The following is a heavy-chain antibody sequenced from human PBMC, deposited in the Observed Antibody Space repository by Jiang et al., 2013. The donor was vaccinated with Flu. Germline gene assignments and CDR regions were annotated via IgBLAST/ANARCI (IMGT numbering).Heavy chain of an antibody. CDR2: IYYSGST. Sequence: GPGLVKPSETLSLTCIVSGGSISSANYYWGWIRQPPGKGLEWIGTIYYSGSTDYNPSLKSRVTISVDTSKNQFSLKLSSVTAADTAMYYCARRVTWVKYFDYWGQGTLVTVSS. J-gene: IGHJ4*02. CDR3: ARRVTWVKYFDY. D-gene: IGHD2-21*01. V-gene: IGHV4-39*01. CDR1: GGSISSANYY.